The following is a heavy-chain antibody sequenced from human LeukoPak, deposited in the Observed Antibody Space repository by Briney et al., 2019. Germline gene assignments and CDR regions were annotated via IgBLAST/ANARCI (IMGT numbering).Heavy chain of an antibody. J-gene: IGHJ4*02. CDR1: GFTFSSYA. CDR3: ARVGYSSPFDY. Sequence: GGSLRLSCAASGFTFSSYAIHWVRQAPGKGLEYVSSISGNGDSTFFANSVKGRFTISRDNSKKTLYLQMGSLSAEDMAVYYCARVGYSSPFDYWGQGTLVTVSS. D-gene: IGHD6-13*01. V-gene: IGHV3-64*01. CDR2: ISGNGDST.